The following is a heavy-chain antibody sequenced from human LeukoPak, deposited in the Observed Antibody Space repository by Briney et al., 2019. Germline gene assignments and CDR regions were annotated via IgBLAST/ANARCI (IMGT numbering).Heavy chain of an antibody. CDR1: GFTFSNYW. Sequence: GGSLRLSCAASGFTFSNYWMSWVRQAPGKGLEWVANIKQDGSEKYYVDSVKGRFTISRDNAKNSLYLQMNSLRAEDTAVYNCARGDYYDTRGYYALYYFDSWGQGALVTVSS. CDR2: IKQDGSEK. J-gene: IGHJ4*02. CDR3: ARGDYYDTRGYYALYYFDS. V-gene: IGHV3-7*02. D-gene: IGHD3-22*01.